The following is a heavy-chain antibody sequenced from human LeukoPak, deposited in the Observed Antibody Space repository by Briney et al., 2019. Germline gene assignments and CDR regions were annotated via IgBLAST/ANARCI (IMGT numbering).Heavy chain of an antibody. V-gene: IGHV4-4*07. CDR2: IYISGST. Sequence: SSETLSLTCTASGGSISSYYWSWIRQPAGKGLEWIGRIYISGSTNYNPSLKSRVTMSVDTSKNQFSLKLSSVTAADTAVYYCASEPAAAGSFDYWGQGTLVTVSS. CDR3: ASEPAAAGSFDY. J-gene: IGHJ4*02. D-gene: IGHD6-13*01. CDR1: GGSISSYY.